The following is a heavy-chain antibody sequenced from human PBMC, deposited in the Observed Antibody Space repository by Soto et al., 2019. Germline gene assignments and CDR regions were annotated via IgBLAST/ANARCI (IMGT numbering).Heavy chain of an antibody. V-gene: IGHV4-59*08. CDR2: IYYSGST. CDR3: ARRYGYCFDY. CDR1: GGSISRYY. Sequence: SETLSLTCTVSGGSISRYYWSWIRQPPGKGLEWIGYIYYSGSTNYNPSLKSRVTISVDTSNNQFSLKLSSVTAADTAVYYCARRYGYCFDYWGQGTLVTVSS. D-gene: IGHD2-2*03. J-gene: IGHJ4*02.